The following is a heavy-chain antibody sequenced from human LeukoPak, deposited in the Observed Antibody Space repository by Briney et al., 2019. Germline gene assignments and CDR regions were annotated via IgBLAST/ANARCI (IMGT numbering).Heavy chain of an antibody. Sequence: ASVKVSCKASGYTFTTHGISYVRQAPGQGLEWMGWISAYNGNTDYAQKLQGRVTMTTDTSTSTAYMELRSLRSDDTAVYYCARDLIAARPNWYDPWGQGTLVTVSS. CDR2: ISAYNGNT. CDR3: ARDLIAARPNWYDP. D-gene: IGHD6-6*01. CDR1: GYTFTTHG. J-gene: IGHJ5*02. V-gene: IGHV1-18*01.